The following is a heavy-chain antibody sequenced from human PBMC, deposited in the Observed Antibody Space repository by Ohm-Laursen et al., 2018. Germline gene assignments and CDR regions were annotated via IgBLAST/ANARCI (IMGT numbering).Heavy chain of an antibody. J-gene: IGHJ4*02. CDR3: AGTPPVGAMYYFDY. Sequence: SLRLSCSASGFTFSSYCMSWVRQAPGKGLEWVANIKQDGSEKYYVDSVKGRFTTSRDNAKNSLYLQMNSLRAEDTAVYYCAGTPPVGAMYYFDYWGQGTLVTVSS. CDR1: GFTFSSYC. D-gene: IGHD1-26*01. V-gene: IGHV3-7*01. CDR2: IKQDGSEK.